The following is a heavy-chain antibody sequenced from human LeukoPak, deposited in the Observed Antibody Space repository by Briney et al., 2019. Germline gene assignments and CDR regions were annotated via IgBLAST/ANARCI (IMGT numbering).Heavy chain of an antibody. D-gene: IGHD3-22*01. CDR2: ICYSGRA. Sequence: SETLSLTCSVSGGSISSSSYYWGWIRQPPGKGLEWIGEICYSGRAYYNSSLKSRLTISVDTSWNQFSLTLVSVTAADTGVYYCARRRYYDSTGYLDWGQGTLVFVST. J-gene: IGHJ1*01. V-gene: IGHV4-39*01. CDR1: GGSISSSSYY. CDR3: ARRRYYDSTGYLD.